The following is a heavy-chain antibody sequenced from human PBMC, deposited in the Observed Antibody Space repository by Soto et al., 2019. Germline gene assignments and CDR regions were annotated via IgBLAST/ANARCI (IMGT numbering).Heavy chain of an antibody. D-gene: IGHD4-17*01. J-gene: IGHJ4*02. CDR2: ISSNGGST. Sequence: GGSLRLSCAASGFTFSSYAMHWVRQAPGKGLEYVSAISSNGGSTYYADSVKGRFTISRDNSKNTLYLQMGSLRAEDMAVYYCARSTTVTTRAFDYWGQGTLVTVSS. CDR3: ARSTTVTTRAFDY. CDR1: GFTFSSYA. V-gene: IGHV3-64*02.